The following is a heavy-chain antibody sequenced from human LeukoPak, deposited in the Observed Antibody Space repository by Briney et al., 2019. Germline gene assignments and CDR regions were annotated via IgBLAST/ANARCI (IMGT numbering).Heavy chain of an antibody. CDR3: ARDVTATLDY. J-gene: IGHJ4*02. Sequence: PGGSLRLSCAASGFTFSSYWMHWVRQAPGKGLVWVSRINRDGSSTSYADSVKGRFTISRDNAKNTLYLQMNSLRAEDTAVYYCARDVTATLDYLGQGTLVTVSS. CDR1: GFTFSSYW. CDR2: INRDGSST. D-gene: IGHD5-18*01. V-gene: IGHV3-74*01.